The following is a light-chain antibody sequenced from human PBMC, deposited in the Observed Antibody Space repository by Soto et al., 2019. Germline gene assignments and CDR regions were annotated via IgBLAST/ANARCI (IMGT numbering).Light chain of an antibody. Sequence: AIQMTQSPSSLSASVGDRVTITCRASQGIRYDVAWYQQKPGRAPKLLIYASSNLQSGVPSRFSGNGSGSDFTLTISSLQPEDFATYYCLQDYGYPRTFGQGTKVEI. J-gene: IGKJ1*01. CDR3: LQDYGYPRT. CDR1: QGIRYD. V-gene: IGKV1-6*01. CDR2: ASS.